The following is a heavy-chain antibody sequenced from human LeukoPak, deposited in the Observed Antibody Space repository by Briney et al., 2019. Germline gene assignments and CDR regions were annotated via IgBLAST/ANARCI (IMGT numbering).Heavy chain of an antibody. J-gene: IGHJ4*02. CDR2: IYYSGST. D-gene: IGHD2-2*01. CDR3: ARGRGRQPAATLDY. Sequence: SETLSLTCTVSGGSISSSSYYWGWIRQPPGKGLEWIGSIYYSGSTYYNPSLKSRVTISVDRSKNQFSLKLSSVTAADTAVYYYARGRGRQPAATLDYWGQGTLVTVSS. CDR1: GGSISSSSYY. V-gene: IGHV4-39*07.